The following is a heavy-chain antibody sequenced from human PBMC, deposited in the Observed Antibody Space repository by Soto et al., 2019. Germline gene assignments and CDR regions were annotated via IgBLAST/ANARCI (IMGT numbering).Heavy chain of an antibody. CDR1: GYTFTSYG. CDR3: ARGRDGEA. D-gene: IGHD3-10*01. V-gene: IGHV1-18*01. J-gene: IGHJ5*02. CDR2: ISAHNGNT. Sequence: QVHLVQSGAEVKKPGASVKVSCKGSGYTFTSYGITWVRQAPGQGLEWMGWISAHNGNTDYAQKLQGRVTVTRDTSPRTAYIELRSLSTDDTAVDYCARGRDGEAWGQGALVTVSS.